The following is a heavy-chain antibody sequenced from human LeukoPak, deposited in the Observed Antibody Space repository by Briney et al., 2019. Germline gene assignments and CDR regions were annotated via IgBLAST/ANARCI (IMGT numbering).Heavy chain of an antibody. CDR2: IYHSGST. CDR1: SYSISTGYY. Sequence: SETLSLTCAVSSYSISTGYYWGWVRQPPGKGLEWIGSIYHSGSTYYNPPLKSRVTISVDTSKNHFSLELSSVTAADTAVYYCARCGYGGYAYFGHWGQGTLVTVSS. D-gene: IGHD5-12*01. J-gene: IGHJ4*02. CDR3: ARCGYGGYAYFGH. V-gene: IGHV4-38-2*01.